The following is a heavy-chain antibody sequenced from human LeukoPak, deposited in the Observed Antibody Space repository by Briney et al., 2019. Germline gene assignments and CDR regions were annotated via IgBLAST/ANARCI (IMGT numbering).Heavy chain of an antibody. CDR3: ARQWLVLDAFDI. CDR2: ISSSSSYI. D-gene: IGHD6-19*01. V-gene: IGHV3-21*01. J-gene: IGHJ3*02. Sequence: GGSLRLSCAASGFTFSSYSMNWVRQAPGKGLEWVSSISSSSSYIYYADSVKGRFTISRDNAKNSLYLQMNSLRAEDTAVYYCARQWLVLDAFDIWGQGTMVTVSS. CDR1: GFTFSSYS.